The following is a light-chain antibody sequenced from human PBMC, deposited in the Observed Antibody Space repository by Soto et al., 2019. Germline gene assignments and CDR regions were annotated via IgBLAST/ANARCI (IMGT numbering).Light chain of an antibody. CDR1: QNINSN. CDR2: GAS. Sequence: EILMTQSPLTLSVSPGEGATLSCRASQNINSNLAWYQQRPGQAPRVFIYGASSRASGIPDRFSGSGSGTDFTLTINRLEPDDFVVYYCQQYKDWPPLTFGGGTRVESK. CDR3: QQYKDWPPLT. J-gene: IGKJ4*01. V-gene: IGKV3D-15*01.